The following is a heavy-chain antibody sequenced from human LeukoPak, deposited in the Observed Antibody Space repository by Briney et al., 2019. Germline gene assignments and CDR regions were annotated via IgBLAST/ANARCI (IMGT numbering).Heavy chain of an antibody. CDR2: ISSTSSHI. CDR1: GFTFSTQN. Sequence: GGSLRLSCVGSGFTFSTQNINWVRQTPGKGLEWVSSISSTSSHIDYADFVKGRFTISRDNAKNSLDLQMNSLRAEDTGVYYCVVDVVYGMDVWGQGTAVTVSS. V-gene: IGHV3-21*01. CDR3: VVDVVYGMDV. J-gene: IGHJ6*02.